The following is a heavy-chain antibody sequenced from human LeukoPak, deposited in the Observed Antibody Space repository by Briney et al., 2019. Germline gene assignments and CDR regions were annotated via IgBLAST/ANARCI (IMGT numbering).Heavy chain of an antibody. CDR3: ARVGVAAAGGYWYFDL. Sequence: GGSLRLSCAASGFTFSSYSMNWVRQAPGKGLEWVSSISSSYIYYADSVKGRFTISRDNAKNSLYLQMNSLRAEDTAVYYCARVGVAAAGGYWYFDLWGRGTLVTVSS. CDR2: ISSSYI. CDR1: GFTFSSYS. V-gene: IGHV3-21*01. D-gene: IGHD6-13*01. J-gene: IGHJ2*01.